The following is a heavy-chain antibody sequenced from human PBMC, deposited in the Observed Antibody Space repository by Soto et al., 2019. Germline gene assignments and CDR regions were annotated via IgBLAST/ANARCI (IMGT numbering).Heavy chain of an antibody. CDR3: VRDRGWNYPPRRYFDL. Sequence: SETLSLTCTVSGGSISSYDWSWIRQPPGKGLEWIGYIYYSGSTNYNPSLKSRVTISVDTSKNQFSLKLSSVTAADTAVYYCVRDRGWNYPPRRYFDLWGRGTLVTVSS. CDR2: IYYSGST. CDR1: GGSISSYD. D-gene: IGHD1-7*01. V-gene: IGHV4-59*01. J-gene: IGHJ2*01.